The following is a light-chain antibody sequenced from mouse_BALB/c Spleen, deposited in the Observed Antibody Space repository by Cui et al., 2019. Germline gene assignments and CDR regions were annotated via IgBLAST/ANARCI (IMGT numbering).Light chain of an antibody. CDR1: SSIGY. J-gene: IGKJ2*01. Sequence: QIHLTQSPAIMSPSPGEKVTMTCSASSSIGYMHWYQQKSGTSPKRWIYDTSKLASGVPAGFSGSGSGTSYSLTISSMEAEDAATYYYQQWSSNPPTFGGGTKLEIK. CDR3: QQWSSNPPT. V-gene: IGKV4-59*01. CDR2: DTS.